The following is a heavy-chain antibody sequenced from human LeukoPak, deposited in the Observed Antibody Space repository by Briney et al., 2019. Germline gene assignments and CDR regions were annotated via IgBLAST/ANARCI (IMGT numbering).Heavy chain of an antibody. CDR2: INHSGST. J-gene: IGHJ6*02. D-gene: IGHD3-10*01. V-gene: IGHV4-34*01. Sequence: SETLSLTCAVYGGSFSGYYWSWIRQPPGKGLEWIGEINHSGSTNYNPSLKSGVTISVDTSKNQFSLKLSSVTAADTAVYYCARVKVPPTYYYGMDVWGQGTTVTVSS. CDR3: ARVKVPPTYYYGMDV. CDR1: GGSFSGYY.